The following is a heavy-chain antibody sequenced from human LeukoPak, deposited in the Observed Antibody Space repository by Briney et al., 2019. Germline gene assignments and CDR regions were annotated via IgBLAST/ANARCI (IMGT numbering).Heavy chain of an antibody. J-gene: IGHJ4*02. CDR2: INHSGST. CDR3: ARLADIVVVPAAMMEFGFDY. D-gene: IGHD2-2*01. CDR1: GGSFSGYY. Sequence: SETLSLTCAVYGGSFSGYYWSWIRQPPGKGLEWIGEINHSGSTNYNPSPKSRVTISVDTSKNQFSLKLSSVTAADTAVYYCARLADIVVVPAAMMEFGFDYWGQGTLVTVSS. V-gene: IGHV4-34*01.